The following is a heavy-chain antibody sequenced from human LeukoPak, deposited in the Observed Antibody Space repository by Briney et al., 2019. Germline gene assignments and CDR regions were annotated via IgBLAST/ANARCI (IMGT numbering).Heavy chain of an antibody. CDR1: GFTFSSFG. CDR3: AKEPDFWSEQNWFDP. J-gene: IGHJ5*02. V-gene: IGHV3-23*01. D-gene: IGHD3-3*01. Sequence: PGGSLRLSCAASGFTFSSFGMSWVRQAPEKGLEWVSSITGSGDRTYYTDSVKGRFTISRDNSKNTLHLQMSSLRAEDTAVYYCAKEPDFWSEQNWFDPWGQGSLVTVSS. CDR2: ITGSGDRT.